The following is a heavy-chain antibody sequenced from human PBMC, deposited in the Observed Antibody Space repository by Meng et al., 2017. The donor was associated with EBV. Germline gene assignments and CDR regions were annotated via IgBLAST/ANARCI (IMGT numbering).Heavy chain of an antibody. Sequence: VHLVGVGVGYVLPGGARNCAGGASGFIFRDSGMLGVRQAAGKGLEWVGRVEPKTSKYATAYAASVKGRFSVSRDDSKNMVFLEMNSLKTEDTARYYCWGDLNYGSYWGQGTLVTVSS. CDR3: WGDLNYGSY. CDR2: VEPKTSKYAT. D-gene: IGHD3-16*01. CDR1: GFIFRDSG. V-gene: IGHV3-73*01. J-gene: IGHJ4*02.